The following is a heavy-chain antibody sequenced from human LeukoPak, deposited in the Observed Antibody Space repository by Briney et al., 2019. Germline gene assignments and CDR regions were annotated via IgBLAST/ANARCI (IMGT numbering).Heavy chain of an antibody. Sequence: GGSLRLSCAASGFTFSSYAMSWVRQAPGKGLEWVSAISGSGGSTYYADSVKGRFTISRDNSKNTLYLQMNSIRAEDTAVYYCAKAYSPTYYYDSSGPRGFDYWGQGTLVTVSS. CDR1: GFTFSSYA. D-gene: IGHD3-22*01. V-gene: IGHV3-23*01. J-gene: IGHJ4*02. CDR2: ISGSGGST. CDR3: AKAYSPTYYYDSSGPRGFDY.